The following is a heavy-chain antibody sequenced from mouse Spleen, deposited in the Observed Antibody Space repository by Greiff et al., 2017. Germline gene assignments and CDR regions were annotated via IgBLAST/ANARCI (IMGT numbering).Heavy chain of an antibody. CDR2: IYPRDGST. CDR3: ARKGGWGYFDY. D-gene: IGHD3-3*01. J-gene: IGHJ2*01. Sequence: VQGVESGPELVKPGASVKLSCKASGYTFTSYDINWVKQRPGQGLEWIGWIYPRDGSTKYNEKFKGKATLTVDTSSSTAYMELHSLTSEDSAVYFCARKGGWGYFDYWGQGTTLTVSS. V-gene: IGHV1-85*01. CDR1: GYTFTSYD.